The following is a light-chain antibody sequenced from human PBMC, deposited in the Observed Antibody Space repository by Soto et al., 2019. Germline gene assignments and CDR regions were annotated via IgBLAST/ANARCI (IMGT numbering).Light chain of an antibody. Sequence: DIQMTQSPSSLSASVGDRFTITCRASQTIGANLNWYRQKLGKAPTLLIYYASTLQSGVPSRFSGLGSGTDFALTITSLQPDASATYYCQQSYTTVYTFDQGTKEDIK. CDR2: YAS. CDR3: QQSYTTVYT. V-gene: IGKV1-39*01. J-gene: IGKJ2*01. CDR1: QTIGAN.